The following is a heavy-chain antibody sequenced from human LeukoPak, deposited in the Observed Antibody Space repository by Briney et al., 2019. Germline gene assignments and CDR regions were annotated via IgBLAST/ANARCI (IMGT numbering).Heavy chain of an antibody. D-gene: IGHD2-21*02. CDR1: GFTFSSYA. CDR2: ISYDGSNK. Sequence: GGSLRLSCAASGFTFSSYAMSWVRQAPGKGLEWVAVISYDGSNKYYADSVKGRFTISRDNSKNTLYLQMNSLRAEDTAVYYCARGPNSIVVVTPLGYWGQGTLVTVSS. J-gene: IGHJ4*02. CDR3: ARGPNSIVVVTPLGY. V-gene: IGHV3-30*04.